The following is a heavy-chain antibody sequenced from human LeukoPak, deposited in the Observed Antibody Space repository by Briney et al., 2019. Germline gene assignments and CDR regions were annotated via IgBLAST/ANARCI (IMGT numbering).Heavy chain of an antibody. V-gene: IGHV3-23*01. CDR1: GFTFNNYA. D-gene: IGHD4-17*01. J-gene: IGHJ4*02. CDR3: ARDYADYVGYFFFDY. Sequence: GGSLRLSCAASGFTFNNYAMNWARQAPGEGLEWVSSISGGGETTYYADSAKGRFTISRDNSQNTLYLQMNSLRAEDTAVYYCARDYADYVGYFFFDYWGQGTLVTVSS. CDR2: ISGGGETT.